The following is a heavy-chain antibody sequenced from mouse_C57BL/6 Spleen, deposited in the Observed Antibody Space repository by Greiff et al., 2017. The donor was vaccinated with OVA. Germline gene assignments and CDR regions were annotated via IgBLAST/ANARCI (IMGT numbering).Heavy chain of an antibody. J-gene: IGHJ1*03. CDR3: ARDYYYGSSYEYFDV. CDR1: GYTFTSYW. V-gene: IGHV1-69*01. D-gene: IGHD1-1*01. CDR2: IDPSDSYT. Sequence: QVQLQQPGAELVMPGASVKLSCKASGYTFTSYWMHWVKQRPGQGLEWIGEIDPSDSYTNYNQKFKGKSTLTVDKSSSTAYMQLSSLTSEDSAVYYCARDYYYGSSYEYFDVWGTGTTVTVSS.